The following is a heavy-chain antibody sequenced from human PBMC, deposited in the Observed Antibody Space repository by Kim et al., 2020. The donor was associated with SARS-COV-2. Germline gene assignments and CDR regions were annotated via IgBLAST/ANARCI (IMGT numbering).Heavy chain of an antibody. Sequence: SETLSLTCTVSGGSFSSYHWSWIRQPPGKGLEWIGYIYYSGSTNYNPSLKSRATISVDTSKNHFSLKLRSVTAADTAVYYCARVTLFDWFDPWGQGTLVTVSS. CDR1: GGSFSSYH. CDR2: IYYSGST. V-gene: IGHV4-59*01. CDR3: ARVTLFDWFDP. D-gene: IGHD1-20*01. J-gene: IGHJ5*02.